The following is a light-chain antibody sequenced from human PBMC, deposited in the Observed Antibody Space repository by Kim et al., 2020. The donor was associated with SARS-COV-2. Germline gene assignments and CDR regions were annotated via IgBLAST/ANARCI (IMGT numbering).Light chain of an antibody. V-gene: IGKV3-20*01. Sequence: EIVLTQSPGTLSLSPGEGATLSCRASQSISSRYVAWYQQKPGQPPRLLIHDVSSRATGIPDRVSGSGSGTDFTLTISRLEPEDFAVYYCQQYEFSPGTFGQGTKLEI. J-gene: IGKJ2*01. CDR2: DVS. CDR3: QQYEFSPGT. CDR1: QSISSRY.